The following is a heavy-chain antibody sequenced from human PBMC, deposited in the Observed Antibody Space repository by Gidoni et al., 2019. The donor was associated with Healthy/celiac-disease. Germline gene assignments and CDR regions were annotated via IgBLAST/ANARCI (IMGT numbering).Heavy chain of an antibody. V-gene: IGHV1-69*01. D-gene: IGHD3-22*01. CDR2: IIPIFGTA. CDR1: GGTFSSYA. CDR3: ARDSYYDSSGYSTPFDP. J-gene: IGHJ5*02. Sequence: QVQLVQSGAEVKKPGSSVKVSCKASGGTFSSYAISWVRQAPGQGLEWMGGIIPIFGTANYAQKFQGRVTITADESTSTAYMELSSLRYEDTAVYYCARDSYYDSSGYSTPFDPWGQGTLVTVSS.